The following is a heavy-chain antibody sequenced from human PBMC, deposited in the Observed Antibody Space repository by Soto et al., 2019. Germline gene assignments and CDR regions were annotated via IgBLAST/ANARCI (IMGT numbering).Heavy chain of an antibody. J-gene: IGHJ5*02. V-gene: IGHV3-21*01. CDR1: AFTVSTYT. D-gene: IGHD2-8*01. CDR3: ARMPLSCTNPVCFPT. Sequence: WGSLRPSCPPSAFTVSTYTMTYARQAPGKGLECVSSIDSSNKYMFYADSVKGRFNVCRDNTKNSLVLQMTGLRAEDTAVYYCARMPLSCTNPVCFPTWGQGTLVTVSS. CDR2: IDSSNKYM.